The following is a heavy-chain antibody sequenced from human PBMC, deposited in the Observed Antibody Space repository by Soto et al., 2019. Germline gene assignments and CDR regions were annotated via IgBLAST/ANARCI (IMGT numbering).Heavy chain of an antibody. CDR1: GGSVSSGSYY. CDR2: IYYSGST. V-gene: IGHV4-61*01. CDR3: ARGLTGYGGNSRYFDY. Sequence: PSETLSLTCTVSGGSVSSGSYYWSWIRQPPGKGLEWIGYIYYSGSTNYNPSLKSRVTISVDTSKNQFSLKLSSVTAADTAVYCCARGLTGYGGNSRYFDYWGQGTLVTVSS. J-gene: IGHJ4*02. D-gene: IGHD4-17*01.